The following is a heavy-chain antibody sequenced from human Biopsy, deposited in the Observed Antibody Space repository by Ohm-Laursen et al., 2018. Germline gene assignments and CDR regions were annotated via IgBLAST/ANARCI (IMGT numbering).Heavy chain of an antibody. J-gene: IGHJ1*01. CDR2: ISHTGYT. CDR3: ARGSNEYGGLYFPH. CDR1: GGSFTGHY. Sequence: GTLSLTCTVSGGSFTGHYWTWIRQPPGKRLEWIGHISHTGYTSYKSSLKSRVTISLDTSRKHFSLRLTSLAAADTAVYYCARGSNEYGGLYFPHWGQGTLVTVSS. V-gene: IGHV4-59*11. D-gene: IGHD4-23*01.